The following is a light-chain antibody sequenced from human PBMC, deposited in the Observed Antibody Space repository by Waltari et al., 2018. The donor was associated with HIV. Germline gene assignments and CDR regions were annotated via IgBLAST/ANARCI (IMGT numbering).Light chain of an antibody. J-gene: IGLJ1*01. CDR2: DVS. V-gene: IGLV2-11*01. CDR3: CSYAGSYSYV. CDR1: SSDVVGYKY. Sequence: QSALTQPRSVSGSPGQSVTISCTGSSSDVVGYKYVSWYEQHPGKAPKLMIYDVSTRPSGVPDRFSGSKSGNTASLTISGLQAEDEADYYCCSYAGSYSYVFGTGTKVTVL.